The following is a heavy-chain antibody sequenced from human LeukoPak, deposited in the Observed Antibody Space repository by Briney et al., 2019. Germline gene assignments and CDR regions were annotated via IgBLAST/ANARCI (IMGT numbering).Heavy chain of an antibody. D-gene: IGHD3-9*01. CDR3: ARGGSGYYFFDY. V-gene: IGHV3-72*01. J-gene: IGHJ4*02. CDR1: GFTFSDHY. Sequence: GGSLRLSCAASGFTFSDHYMDWVRQAPGKGLEWVGRTRNKANSYTTEYAASVKGRFTISRDDSKNSLYLQMNSLKTEDTAVYYCARGGSGYYFFDYWGQGTLVTVS. CDR2: TRNKANSYTT.